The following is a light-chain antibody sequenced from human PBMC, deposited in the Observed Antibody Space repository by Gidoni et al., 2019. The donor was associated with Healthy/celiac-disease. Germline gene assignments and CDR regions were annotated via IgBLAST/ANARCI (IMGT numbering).Light chain of an antibody. CDR2: GNS. J-gene: IGLJ2*01. Sequence: QSVLTQPPSVSGAPGKRGTISCTGSSSTIGAGSDVHCYQPLPGTAPKLLIYGNSNRPSGFPDQFSGSKSGTSASLAITGLQAEDEADYYCQSYDSSLSGHVVFGGGTKLTVL. CDR3: QSYDSSLSGHVV. CDR1: SSTIGAGSD. V-gene: IGLV1-40*01.